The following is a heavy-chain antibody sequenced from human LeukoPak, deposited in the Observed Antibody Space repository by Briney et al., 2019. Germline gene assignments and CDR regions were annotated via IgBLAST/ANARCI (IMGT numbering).Heavy chain of an antibody. V-gene: IGHV1-2*02. CDR2: TNPNSGGT. CDR3: ARDGGGLVPVPNE. CDR1: GYTFIDYY. J-gene: IGHJ4*02. D-gene: IGHD2-8*01. Sequence: VKVSCKASGYTFIDYYIHWVRQAPGQGLEWMGWTNPNSGGTNFAQKFQGRVTMTRDTSIRTAYMELRRLTSDDTAVYYCARDGGGLVPVPNEWGQGALVTVSS.